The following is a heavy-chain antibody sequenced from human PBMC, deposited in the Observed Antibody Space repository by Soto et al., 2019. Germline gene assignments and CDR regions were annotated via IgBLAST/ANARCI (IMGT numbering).Heavy chain of an antibody. CDR1: GYTFTSYY. V-gene: IGHV1-46*03. CDR3: ARNGYSSSWYSIYMDV. D-gene: IGHD6-13*01. Sequence: ASVKVSCKASGYTFTSYYMHWVRQAPGQGLEWMGIINPSGGSTSYAQKFQGRVTMTRDTSTSTVYMELSSLRSEDTAVYYCARNGYSSSWYSIYMDVWGKGTMVTVSS. J-gene: IGHJ6*03. CDR2: INPSGGST.